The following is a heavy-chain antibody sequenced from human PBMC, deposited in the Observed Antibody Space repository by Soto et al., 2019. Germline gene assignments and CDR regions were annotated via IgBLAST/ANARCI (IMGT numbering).Heavy chain of an antibody. CDR1: GGTFTNYA. D-gene: IGHD2-2*01. Sequence: QVQLVQSGAEVKKPGSSLKVSCKPSGGTFTNYAFSWVRQAPGQGLEWMGGIIPIFGTPDYAQNFQGRVTITADESTRTASMELSSLRSDDTAMYYCARERSVGYCITTTCPKPFYYYAMDVWGQGTTVTVSS. CDR3: ARERSVGYCITTTCPKPFYYYAMDV. J-gene: IGHJ6*02. V-gene: IGHV1-69*12. CDR2: IIPIFGTP.